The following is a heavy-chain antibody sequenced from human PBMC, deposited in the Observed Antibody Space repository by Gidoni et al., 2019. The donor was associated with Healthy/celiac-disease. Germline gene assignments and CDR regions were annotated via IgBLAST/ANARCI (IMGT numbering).Heavy chain of an antibody. V-gene: IGHV3-30-3*01. CDR2: ISYDGSNR. Sequence: QVQLVESGGGVVQPGRSLRLSCAASGFTFSSYAMHWVRQAPGKGLEWVAVISYDGSNRYYADSAEGRFTISRDNCKNSLYLQKNRLRGEGTAVSYWERDRLDCRGGSCSRGYFDYWGQGTLVTVSS. CDR1: GFTFSSYA. J-gene: IGHJ4*02. CDR3: ERDRLDCRGGSCSRGYFDY. D-gene: IGHD2-15*01.